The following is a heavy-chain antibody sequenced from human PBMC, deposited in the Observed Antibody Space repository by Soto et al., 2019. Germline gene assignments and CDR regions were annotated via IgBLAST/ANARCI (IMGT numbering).Heavy chain of an antibody. CDR1: GVTFSNYA. CDR2: ITGSGGST. Sequence: EVRLLESGGALIQPGGSLRLSCAASGVTFSNYAMRWVRQAPGKGLEWVSVITGSGGSTKDADSVVGRFITSRDNSKNTLFLQMNSLRAEDAAVYYCAKARDTEGWYQLDYWGQGSLVTVSS. J-gene: IGHJ4*02. D-gene: IGHD6-19*01. V-gene: IGHV3-23*01. CDR3: AKARDTEGWYQLDY.